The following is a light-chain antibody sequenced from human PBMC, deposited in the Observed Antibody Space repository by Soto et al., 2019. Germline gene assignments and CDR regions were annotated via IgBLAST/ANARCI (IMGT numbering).Light chain of an antibody. V-gene: IGKV1-17*01. CDR1: QSINLY. J-gene: IGKJ4*01. CDR3: LQHNSYPRT. CDR2: AAS. Sequence: DIQMTQSPSSLSASVGDRVTITCRASQSINLYLNWYQQQPGKAPKRLIYAASSLQSGVPSRFSGSGSGTEFTLTISSLQPEDFATYYCLQHNSYPRTFGGGTKVDIK.